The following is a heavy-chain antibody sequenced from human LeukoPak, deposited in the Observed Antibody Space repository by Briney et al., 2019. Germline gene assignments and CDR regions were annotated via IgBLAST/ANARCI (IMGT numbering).Heavy chain of an antibody. Sequence: SETLSLTCTVSGGSISSGSYYWSWIRQPAGKGLEWIGRIYTSGSTNYNPSLKSRVTMSVDTSKNQFSLKLSSVTAADTAVYYCARTWRGGSYYPPWYFDLWGRGTLVTVSS. J-gene: IGHJ2*01. D-gene: IGHD1-26*01. CDR2: IYTSGST. CDR3: ARTWRGGSYYPPWYFDL. V-gene: IGHV4-61*02. CDR1: GGSISSGSYY.